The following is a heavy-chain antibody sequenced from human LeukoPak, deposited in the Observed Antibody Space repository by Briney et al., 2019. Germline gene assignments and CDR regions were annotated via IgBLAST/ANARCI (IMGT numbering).Heavy chain of an antibody. Sequence: PGGSLRLSCAASGFTFSSYTMQWVRQAPRKGLEWVSSISSSSIYIYYADSVKGRFTISRDNAKNSLYLQMNSLRAEDTAVYCCARVNWNDLGYYFDYWGQGTLVTVSS. CDR3: ARVNWNDLGYYFDY. CDR1: GFTFSSYT. V-gene: IGHV3-21*01. J-gene: IGHJ4*02. CDR2: ISSSSIYI. D-gene: IGHD1-20*01.